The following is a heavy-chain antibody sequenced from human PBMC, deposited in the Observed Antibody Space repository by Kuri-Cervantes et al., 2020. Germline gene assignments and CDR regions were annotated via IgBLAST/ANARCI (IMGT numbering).Heavy chain of an antibody. J-gene: IGHJ4*02. Sequence: GESLKISCAASGFTFSSYWMSWVRQAPGKGLEWVASIKQDGSEKYYVDSVKGRFTISRDNAKNSLYLQMNSLRAEDTAVYYCARTSRSDYWGQGTLVTVSS. CDR2: IKQDGSEK. CDR1: GFTFSSYW. D-gene: IGHD2-2*01. V-gene: IGHV3-7*01. CDR3: ARTSRSDY.